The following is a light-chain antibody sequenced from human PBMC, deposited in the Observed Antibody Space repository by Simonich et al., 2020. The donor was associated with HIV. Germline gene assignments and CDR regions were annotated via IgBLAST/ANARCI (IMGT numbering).Light chain of an antibody. CDR3: QQSYSTPLT. V-gene: IGKV1-39*01. CDR2: AAS. J-gene: IGKJ4*01. CDR1: QSISSY. Sequence: DIQMTQSPSSLSASVGDRVTITCRASQSISSYLNWYQQKPGKAPKLLLYAASSLQSVVPSRFSGSGSGTAFTLTISSLQPEDFATYYCQQSYSTPLTFGGGTKVEIK.